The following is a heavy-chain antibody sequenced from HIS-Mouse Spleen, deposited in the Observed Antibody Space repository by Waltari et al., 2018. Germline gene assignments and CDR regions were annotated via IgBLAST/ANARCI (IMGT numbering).Heavy chain of an antibody. J-gene: IGHJ4*02. CDR1: GFTFSSYG. CDR3: AKDRGSPLYFDY. Sequence: QVQLVESGGGVVQPGRSLRLSCAASGFTFSSYGMHWVRQAPGKGLEGVGVISYEGSNKYYADSVKGRFTISRDNSKNTLYLQMNSLRAEDTAVYYCAKDRGSPLYFDYWGRGTLVTVSS. D-gene: IGHD1-26*01. V-gene: IGHV3-30*18. CDR2: ISYEGSNK.